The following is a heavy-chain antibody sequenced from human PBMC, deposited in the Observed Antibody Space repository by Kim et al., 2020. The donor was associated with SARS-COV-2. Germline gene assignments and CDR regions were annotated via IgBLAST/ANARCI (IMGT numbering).Heavy chain of an antibody. Sequence: GGSLRLSCEASGFTFSTHYMSWVRQAPGKGLEWVANIKEDASDESYADTVKGRFTTSRDNARNSLYLQMNNLRVEDTAVYYCAKGWGLDNWGQGTLVTVS. CDR3: AKGWGLDN. V-gene: IGHV3-7*01. CDR1: GFTFSTHY. D-gene: IGHD3-16*01. CDR2: IKEDASDE. J-gene: IGHJ4*02.